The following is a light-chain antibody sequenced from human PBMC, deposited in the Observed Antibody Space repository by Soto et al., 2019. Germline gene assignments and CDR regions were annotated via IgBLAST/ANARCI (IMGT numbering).Light chain of an antibody. CDR1: QSVNTY. CDR3: QQRSPWPWLT. J-gene: IGKJ4*01. CDR2: DVF. Sequence: ESVLTQSPATLSLSPGERATLSCRASQSVNTYLAWYPQKPCQAPRLVIYDVFNRATGTPARFSGSGSGTDFTLTISSLEPEDVGVYYCQQRSPWPWLTFGGGTRVEIK. V-gene: IGKV3-11*01.